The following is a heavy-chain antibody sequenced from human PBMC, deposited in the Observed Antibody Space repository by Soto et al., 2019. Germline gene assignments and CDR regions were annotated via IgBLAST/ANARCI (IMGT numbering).Heavy chain of an antibody. CDR1: GLTFSGSA. Sequence: PGGSLRLSCAASGLTFSGSAVHWVRQTSGKGLEWIGRVRSKANNYATLCGESVKGRFTITRDDSENMAYLQMNSLKTEDTAVYYCTRQADYEGWFDPWGQGTQVTVSS. CDR3: TRQADYEGWFDP. D-gene: IGHD3-16*01. J-gene: IGHJ5*02. V-gene: IGHV3-73*01. CDR2: VRSKANNYAT.